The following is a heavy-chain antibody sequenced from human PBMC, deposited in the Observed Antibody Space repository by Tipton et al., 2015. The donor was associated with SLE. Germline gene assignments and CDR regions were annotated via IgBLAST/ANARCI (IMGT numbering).Heavy chain of an antibody. CDR2: ISWDGGST. V-gene: IGHV3-43D*04. CDR3: AKDGYSSSWYLGYFDY. D-gene: IGHD6-13*01. CDR1: GFTFDDYA. J-gene: IGHJ4*02. Sequence: GSLRLSCAASGFTFDDYAMHWVRQAPGKGLEWVSLISWDGGSTYYADSVKGRFTISRDNSKNSLYLQMNSLRAEDTALYYCAKDGYSSSWYLGYFDYWGQGTLVTVSS.